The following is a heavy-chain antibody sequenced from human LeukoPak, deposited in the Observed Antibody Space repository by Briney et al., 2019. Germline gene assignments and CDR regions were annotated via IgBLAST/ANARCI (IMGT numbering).Heavy chain of an antibody. CDR3: AKGYYASGSYYNRGAFDI. Sequence: GRSLTLSCAASGFTFDDYAMHWVRQAPGKGLEWVSGISWNSGSIGYADSVKGRFTISRDNAKNSLYLQMNSLRAEDTALYYCAKGYYASGSYYNRGAFDIWGQGTMVTVSS. D-gene: IGHD3-10*01. V-gene: IGHV3-9*01. CDR2: ISWNSGSI. CDR1: GFTFDDYA. J-gene: IGHJ3*02.